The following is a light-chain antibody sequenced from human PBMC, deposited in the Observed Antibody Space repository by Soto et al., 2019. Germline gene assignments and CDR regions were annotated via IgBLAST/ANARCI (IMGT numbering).Light chain of an antibody. CDR1: QSISSW. CDR2: KAS. V-gene: IGKV1-5*03. CDR3: QQYKSLWT. Sequence: DIQMTQSLSTLSASVGDRVTITCRASQSISSWLAWYQQKPGKAPKLLIYKASILESGVPSRFSGSGSGTEFTLTISSLQPDDFAIYYCQQYKSLWTFGQGTKVEIK. J-gene: IGKJ1*01.